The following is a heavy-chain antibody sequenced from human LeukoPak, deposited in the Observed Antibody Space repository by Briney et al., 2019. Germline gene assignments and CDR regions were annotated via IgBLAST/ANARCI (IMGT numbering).Heavy chain of an antibody. CDR1: GYTFTDYY. D-gene: IGHD2-2*01. V-gene: IGHV1-69-2*01. J-gene: IGHJ6*03. CDR2: VDPEDGET. Sequence: GASVKVSCKASGYTFTDYYMHWVQQAPGKGLEWMGRVDPEDGETIYAEKFQGRVTITADTSTDTAYMELSSLRSEDTAVYYCATMAYQLLYDYYYMDVWGKGTTVTVSS. CDR3: ATMAYQLLYDYYYMDV.